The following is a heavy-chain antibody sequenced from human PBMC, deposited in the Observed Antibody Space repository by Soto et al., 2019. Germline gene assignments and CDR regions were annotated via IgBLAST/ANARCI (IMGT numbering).Heavy chain of an antibody. D-gene: IGHD5-12*01. Sequence: SVTVSCKASGGTLSSYAISWVRQDPGQGLEWMGVIIPIFGTANYAQKFQGRVTITADESTSTAYMELSSLRSEDTAVYYCARDLSKNGYNYFDYWGQGTLVTVSS. CDR1: GGTLSSYA. V-gene: IGHV1-69*13. CDR2: IIPIFGTA. J-gene: IGHJ4*02. CDR3: ARDLSKNGYNYFDY.